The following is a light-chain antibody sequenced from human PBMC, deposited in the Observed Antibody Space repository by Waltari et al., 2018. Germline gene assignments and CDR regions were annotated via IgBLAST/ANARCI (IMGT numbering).Light chain of an antibody. Sequence: DIHMTQASSPPSPFAGARVTTPCRARQDINIYLKWYQQKPGKAPHLLIFAASSLHSGVPSSFTGTGSGTDLTLTINSLQPEDFATYYCQQSFSTTRTFGGGTKVEI. J-gene: IGKJ4*01. CDR3: QQSFSTTRT. CDR1: QDINIY. V-gene: IGKV1-39*01. CDR2: AAS.